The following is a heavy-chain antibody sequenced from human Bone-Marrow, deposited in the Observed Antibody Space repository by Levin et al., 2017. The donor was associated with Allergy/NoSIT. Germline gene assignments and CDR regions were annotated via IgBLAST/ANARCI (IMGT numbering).Heavy chain of an antibody. CDR2: SSSSGGST. CDR1: GFTFSNYY. V-gene: IGHV3-11*01. Sequence: PGGSLRLSCAASGFTFSNYYMSWIRQAPGKGLEWVSYSSSSGGSTYYADSVKGRFTISRDNAKNSLYLQMNSLRAEDTAVYYCARDRDYSSGWYSVYWGQGTLVTVSS. CDR3: ARDRDYSSGWYSVY. D-gene: IGHD6-19*01. J-gene: IGHJ4*02.